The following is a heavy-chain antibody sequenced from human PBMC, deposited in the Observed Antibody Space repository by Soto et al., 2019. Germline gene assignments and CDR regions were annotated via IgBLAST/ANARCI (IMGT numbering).Heavy chain of an antibody. J-gene: IGHJ6*02. Sequence: SETLSLTCSVFGGSISSYYWSWIRQPPGKGLEWIGYIYYSGSTNYNPSLKSRVTISVDTSKNQFSLKLSSVTAADTAVYYCARVGSTYYDFWSGYYKAASDYYYGMDVWGQGTTVTVSS. CDR1: GGSISSYY. CDR2: IYYSGST. D-gene: IGHD3-3*01. CDR3: ARVGSTYYDFWSGYYKAASDYYYGMDV. V-gene: IGHV4-59*01.